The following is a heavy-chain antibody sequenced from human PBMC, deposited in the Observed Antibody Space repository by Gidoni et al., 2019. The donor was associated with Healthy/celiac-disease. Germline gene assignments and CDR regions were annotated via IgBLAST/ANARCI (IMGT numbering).Heavy chain of an antibody. CDR1: GFTFSSYA. J-gene: IGHJ5*02. D-gene: IGHD6-19*01. CDR3: ECRARGSGWYSEGGFDP. CDR2: MRGSSGST. Sequence: DVQLLESQGGLVQPVGSLILSCAASGFTFSSYAIGWVSQAPGQGLGGALDMRGSSGSTDDTDSVKGRYTSSRNNSKNTLYLQMISLRAEDTAVYYCECRARGSGWYSEGGFDPWGQGTLVTVSS. V-gene: IGHV3-23*01.